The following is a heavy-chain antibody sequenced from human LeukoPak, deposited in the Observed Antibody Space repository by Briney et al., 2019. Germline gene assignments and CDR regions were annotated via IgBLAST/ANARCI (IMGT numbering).Heavy chain of an antibody. V-gene: IGHV3-23*01. CDR2: IRASGDSK. J-gene: IGHJ4*02. CDR3: ATRGTTGTKYLEY. D-gene: IGHD1-1*01. Sequence: AGGSLRLSCAASGFTFSSYVMSWVRQSPGRGLEWVSTIRASGDSKYYADSVKGRFTISRDNSKNTLHLQMNSLRVEDTAVYYCATRGTTGTKYLEYWGQGTLVTVSS. CDR1: GFTFSSYV.